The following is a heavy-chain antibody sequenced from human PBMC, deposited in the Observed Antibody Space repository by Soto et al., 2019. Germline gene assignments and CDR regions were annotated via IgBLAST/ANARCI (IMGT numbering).Heavy chain of an antibody. CDR2: IYYSGST. CDR1: GGSISSSSYY. J-gene: IGHJ6*02. V-gene: IGHV4-39*07. CDR3: ARGGYSYGYYYYGMDV. Sequence: SENLSLTCTVSGGSISSSSYYWGWIRQPPGKGLEWIGSIYYSGSTYYNPSLKSRVTISVDTSKNQFSLKLSSVTAADTAVYYCARGGYSYGYYYYGMDVWGQGTTVTVSS. D-gene: IGHD5-18*01.